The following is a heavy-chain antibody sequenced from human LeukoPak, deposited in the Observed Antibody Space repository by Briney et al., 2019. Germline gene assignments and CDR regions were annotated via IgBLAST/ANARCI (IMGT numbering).Heavy chain of an antibody. Sequence: SETLSLTCTVSGGSFRSDYCNWIRQPPGKRLEWIGNVYYTGSTIYSPSLDSRVTISIDASKTQFSLRLTSVTAADTAVYYCARRTTYYDLSVYYYYVVVWGKGTTVTVSS. J-gene: IGHJ6*03. V-gene: IGHV4-59*08. D-gene: IGHD3-3*01. CDR2: VYYTGST. CDR3: ARRTTYYDLSVYYYYVVV. CDR1: GGSFRSDY.